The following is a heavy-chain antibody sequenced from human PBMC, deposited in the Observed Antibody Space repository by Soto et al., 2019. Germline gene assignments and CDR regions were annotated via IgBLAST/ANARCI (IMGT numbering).Heavy chain of an antibody. CDR2: ISYDGSNK. Sequence: QVQLVESEGGVVQPGRSLRLSCAASGFTFSSYAMHWVRQAPGKGLDWVAVISYDGSNKYYADSVKGRFTISRDNSKNTLYLQMNSLISEDTAVYYCARGLGLDIDYWGQGTLVTVSS. J-gene: IGHJ4*02. CDR3: ARGLGLDIDY. D-gene: IGHD3-16*01. V-gene: IGHV3-30-3*01. CDR1: GFTFSSYA.